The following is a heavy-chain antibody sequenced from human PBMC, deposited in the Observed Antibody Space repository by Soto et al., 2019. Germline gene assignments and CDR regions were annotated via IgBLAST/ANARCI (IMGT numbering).Heavy chain of an antibody. J-gene: IGHJ4*02. D-gene: IGHD2-2*01. CDR3: AKARCSTANCYVPEY. CDR1: GFTFSTYT. Sequence: GGSLRLSCVASGFTFSTYTMSWVRQAPGKGLEWVSVISRSAGSSGPSYADSVQGRFSISRDNARNTLYLQMNSLRGEDTAMYYCAKARCSTANCYVPEYWGQGTRVTVSS. CDR2: ISRSAGSSGP. V-gene: IGHV3-23*01.